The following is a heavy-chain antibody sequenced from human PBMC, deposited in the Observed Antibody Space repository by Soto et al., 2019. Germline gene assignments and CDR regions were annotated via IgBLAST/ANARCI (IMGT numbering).Heavy chain of an antibody. Sequence: GGSLRLSCAASGFTFISYAMSWVRQAPGKGLEWVSAISGSGGSTCYADSVKGRFTISRDNSKNTLYLQMNSLRAEDTAVYYCAKSDRQDYYDSSGYYVESPGMDVWGQGTTVTVSS. J-gene: IGHJ6*02. CDR2: ISGSGGST. CDR3: AKSDRQDYYDSSGYYVESPGMDV. CDR1: GFTFISYA. V-gene: IGHV3-23*01. D-gene: IGHD3-22*01.